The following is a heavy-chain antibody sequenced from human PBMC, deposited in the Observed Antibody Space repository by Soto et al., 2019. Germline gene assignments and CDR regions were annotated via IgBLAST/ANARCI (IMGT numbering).Heavy chain of an antibody. CDR3: ASVPLSYTTNDSLEH. CDR1: EQTITGHY. D-gene: IGHD2-8*01. Sequence: QVQMVQSGPEEKKPGASVKISCKASEQTITGHYIQWVRQAPGQGLEWMGWINPKGDGKKYAQHFQGRITVTRDTSINTCYMELRALTSDDTAVYYCASVPLSYTTNDSLEHWGQGTLVTVSS. V-gene: IGHV1-2*02. CDR2: INPKGDGK. J-gene: IGHJ4*02.